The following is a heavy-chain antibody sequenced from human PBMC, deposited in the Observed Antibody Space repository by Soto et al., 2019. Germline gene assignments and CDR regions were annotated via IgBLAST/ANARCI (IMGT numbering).Heavy chain of an antibody. CDR3: AREVPGVTSFDY. CDR2: INAGVDGT. J-gene: IGHJ4*02. CDR1: GYASLSYA. D-gene: IGHD3-10*01. Sequence: QVQLVQSGPEMMQPGASVKVSCKASGYASLSYAMHWVRQVHGQVYEWLGWINAGVDGTMYSERFQCRVRITSDTSANTVYMELNALTSEDTAVYYCAREVPGVTSFDYWGQGTLVIVSS. V-gene: IGHV1-3*01.